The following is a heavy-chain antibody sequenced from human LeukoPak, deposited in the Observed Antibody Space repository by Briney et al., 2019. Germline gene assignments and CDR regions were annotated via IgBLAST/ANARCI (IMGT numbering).Heavy chain of an antibody. CDR3: ARATSYCSSTSCYSNAFDI. J-gene: IGHJ3*02. Sequence: SQTLSLTCTVSGGSISSGSYYWSWIRQPAGKGLEWIGRIYTSGSTNYNPSLKSRLTISVDTSKNQFSLKLSSVTAADTAVYYCARATSYCSSTSCYSNAFDIWGQGTMVTVSS. CDR1: GGSISSGSYY. CDR2: IYTSGST. V-gene: IGHV4-61*02. D-gene: IGHD2-2*01.